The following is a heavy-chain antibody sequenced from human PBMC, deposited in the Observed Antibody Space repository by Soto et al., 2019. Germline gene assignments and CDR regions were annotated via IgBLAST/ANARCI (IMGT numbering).Heavy chain of an antibody. D-gene: IGHD6-6*01. J-gene: IGHJ4*02. V-gene: IGHV3-7*01. CDR1: GFTFSSYA. CDR2: IKQDGSEK. CDR3: AREGNRNSYYFDY. Sequence: PGGSLRLSCAASGFTFSSYAMSWVRQAPGKGLEWVANIKQDGSEKYYVDSVKGRFTISRDNAKNSLYLQMNSLRAEDTGIYYCAREGNRNSYYFDYWGQGTLVTVSS.